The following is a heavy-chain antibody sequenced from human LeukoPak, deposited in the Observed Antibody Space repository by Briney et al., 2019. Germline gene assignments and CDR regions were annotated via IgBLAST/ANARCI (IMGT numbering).Heavy chain of an antibody. J-gene: IGHJ5*02. CDR3: ARELGSRGWFDP. V-gene: IGHV1-2*02. CDR2: INPNSGGT. CDR1: GYTFTGYY. D-gene: IGHD3-10*01. Sequence: GASVKVSCKASGYTFTGYYMHWVRQAPGQGLEWMGWINPNSGGTNYAQKFQGRVTMTRDTSISTAYMELSRLRSDDTAMYYCARELGSRGWFDPWGQGTLVTVSS.